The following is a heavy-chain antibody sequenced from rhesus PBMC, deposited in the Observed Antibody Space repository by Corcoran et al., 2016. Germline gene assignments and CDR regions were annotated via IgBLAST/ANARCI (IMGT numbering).Heavy chain of an antibody. Sequence: EVQLVESGGGLVQPGGSLRLSCAASGFTFSSYGMHWVRQAPGKGLEWISAINSGGGSTYYADSVKGRYTISRENSKNTLSLQMNSLRAEDTAVYYCAKDGYCTGSGCYGYYYGLDSWGQGVVVTVSS. J-gene: IGHJ6*01. CDR1: GFTFSSYG. CDR2: INSGGGST. D-gene: IGHD2-21*01. CDR3: AKDGYCTGSGCYGYYYGLDS. V-gene: IGHV3S42*01.